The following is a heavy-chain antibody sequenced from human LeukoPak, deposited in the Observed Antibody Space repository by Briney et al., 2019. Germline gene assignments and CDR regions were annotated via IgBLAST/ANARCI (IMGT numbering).Heavy chain of an antibody. Sequence: PSETLSLTCTVSGGSISSSSYYWGWIRQPPGKGLEWIGSIYYSGSTYYNPSLKSRVTISVDTSKNQFSLKLSSVTAADTAVYYCARHGIIAARMGKPISWFDPWGQGTLVTVSS. J-gene: IGHJ5*02. V-gene: IGHV4-39*01. CDR2: IYYSGST. CDR3: ARHGIIAARMGKPISWFDP. CDR1: GGSISSSSYY. D-gene: IGHD6-6*01.